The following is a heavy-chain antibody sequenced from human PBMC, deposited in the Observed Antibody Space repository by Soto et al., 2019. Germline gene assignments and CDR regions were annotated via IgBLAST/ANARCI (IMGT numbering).Heavy chain of an antibody. D-gene: IGHD4-4*01. CDR3: ARDQDQGYYSNPAQYLLKYNWFDP. CDR1: GYTFTSYY. Sequence: ASVKVSCKASGYTFTSYYMHWVRQAPGQGLEWMGIINPSGGSTSYAQKFQGRVTMTRDTSTSTVYMELSSLRSEDTAVYYCARDQDQGYYSNPAQYLLKYNWFDPWGQGTLVTVSS. V-gene: IGHV1-46*03. J-gene: IGHJ5*02. CDR2: INPSGGST.